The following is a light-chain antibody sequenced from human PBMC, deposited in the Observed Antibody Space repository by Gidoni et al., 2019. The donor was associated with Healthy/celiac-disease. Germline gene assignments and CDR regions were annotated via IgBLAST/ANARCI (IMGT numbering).Light chain of an antibody. J-gene: IGKJ2*01. CDR1: QSVSSY. CDR3: QQRSNWPYT. V-gene: IGKV3-11*01. CDR2: DAS. Sequence: EIVLTQSPATLSLSPGERATLSCRASQSVSSYLAWYQQKPGQAPRLLIYDASNRATCIPARFSGSGSGTDFTLTISSLEPEVFAVYYCQQRSNWPYTFGQGTKLEIK.